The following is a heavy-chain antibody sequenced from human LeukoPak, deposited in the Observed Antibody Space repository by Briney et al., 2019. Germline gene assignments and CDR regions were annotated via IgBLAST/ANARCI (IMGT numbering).Heavy chain of an antibody. D-gene: IGHD6-13*01. CDR2: IYYSGST. CDR3: ARDMAAAGTHYFGY. J-gene: IGHJ4*02. V-gene: IGHV4-59*01. Sequence: SETLSLTCTVSGGSISSYYWSWIRQPPGKGLEWIGYIYYSGSTNYNPSLKSRVTISVDTSKNQFSLKLSSVTAADTAVYYCARDMAAAGTHYFGYWGQGTLVTVSS. CDR1: GGSISSYY.